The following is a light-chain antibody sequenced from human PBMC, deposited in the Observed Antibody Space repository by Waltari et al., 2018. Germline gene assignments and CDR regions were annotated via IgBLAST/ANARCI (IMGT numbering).Light chain of an antibody. Sequence: DIQMTQSPSTLSASVGDRVNITCRASETISSWLAWYQQRPGKAPNLLIYKASRLVSGVPSRFSGSGSGTEFTLTISSLQPEDFATYYCQQFNTYPWTFGQGTKVDI. V-gene: IGKV1-5*03. J-gene: IGKJ1*01. CDR3: QQFNTYPWT. CDR1: ETISSW. CDR2: KAS.